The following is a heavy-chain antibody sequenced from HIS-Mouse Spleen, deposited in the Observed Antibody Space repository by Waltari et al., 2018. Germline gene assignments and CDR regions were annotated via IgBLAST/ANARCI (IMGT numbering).Heavy chain of an antibody. V-gene: IGHV4-34*01. J-gene: IGHJ4*02. D-gene: IGHD3-3*01. CDR2: INHSGST. CDR3: ARDMSYDFWSGYYTGFDY. Sequence: QVQLQQWCAGLLKPSETLSLTCAVDGGSFSGYYWSWIRRPTGRGLEWIGEINHSGSTNSNPSLKSRVTISVDTSKNQFSLKLSSVTAADTAVYYCARDMSYDFWSGYYTGFDYWGQGTLVTVSS. CDR1: GGSFSGYY.